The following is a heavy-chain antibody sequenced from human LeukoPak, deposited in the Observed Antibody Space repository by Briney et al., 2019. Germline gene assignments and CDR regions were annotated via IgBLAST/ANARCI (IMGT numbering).Heavy chain of an antibody. CDR2: ISSSSSYI. J-gene: IGHJ5*02. CDR1: GFTLSSYS. CDR3: ARDLRRDGYNRNWFDP. V-gene: IGHV3-21*01. D-gene: IGHD5-24*01. Sequence: PGGSLRLSCAASGFTLSSYSMNWVRQAPGKGLEWVSSISSSSSYIYYADSVKGRFTISRDNAKNSLYLQMNSLRAEDTAVYYCARDLRRDGYNRNWFDPWGQGTLVTVSS.